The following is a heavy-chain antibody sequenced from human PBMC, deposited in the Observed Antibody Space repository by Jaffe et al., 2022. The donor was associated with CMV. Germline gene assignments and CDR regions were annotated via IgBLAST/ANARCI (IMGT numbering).Heavy chain of an antibody. Sequence: QVQLQESGPGLVKPSETLSLTCTVSGGSISSYYWSWIRQPPGKGLEWIGYIYYSGSTNYNPSLKSRVTISVDTSKNQFSLKLSSVTAADTAVYYCARTKQGYDFWSGYLGWFDPWGQGTLVTVSS. CDR1: GGSISSYY. J-gene: IGHJ5*02. CDR2: IYYSGST. V-gene: IGHV4-59*01. CDR3: ARTKQGYDFWSGYLGWFDP. D-gene: IGHD3-3*01.